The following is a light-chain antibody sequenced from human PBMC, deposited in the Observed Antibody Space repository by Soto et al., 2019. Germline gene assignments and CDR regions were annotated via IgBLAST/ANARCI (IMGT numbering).Light chain of an antibody. V-gene: IGLV2-11*01. CDR1: SNDVGRYIH. CDR3: CSFAGNPYV. Sequence: QPVLTQPRSVSGSPGQSVTISCTGTSNDVGRYIHVSWYQQHPGKAPKLMIYDVSKRPSGVPDRFSGSKSGNTASLTISGLQAEDEADYYCCSFAGNPYVFGTGTKLTVL. J-gene: IGLJ1*01. CDR2: DVS.